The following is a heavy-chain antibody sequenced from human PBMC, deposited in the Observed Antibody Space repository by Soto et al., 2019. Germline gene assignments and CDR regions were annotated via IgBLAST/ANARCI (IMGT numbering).Heavy chain of an antibody. V-gene: IGHV1-8*01. CDR2: MKPSTGDS. Sequence: GXSVKVSCKASGYPFITNDINWVRQASGQGLEWMGWMKPSTGDSGSDPDFQGRITMTRDTATSTAYMELSSLKFEDTAVYYCARGGPAAGFDLWGQGSLVTVSS. D-gene: IGHD6-13*01. CDR1: GYPFITND. J-gene: IGHJ5*02. CDR3: ARGGPAAGFDL.